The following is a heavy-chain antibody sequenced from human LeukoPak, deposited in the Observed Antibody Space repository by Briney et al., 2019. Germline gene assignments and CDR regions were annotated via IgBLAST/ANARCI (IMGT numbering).Heavy chain of an antibody. CDR2: INVILDTA. Sequence: GASVKVSCKASGGACISYEISWVRQAPGQGLEWMGRINVILDTANYAQKFQGRVTITADISTSTSYMELSSLRSEDTSVYYCARAQGIGDASDIWGQGTMVTVSS. CDR1: GGACISYE. V-gene: IGHV1-69*04. CDR3: ARAQGIGDASDI. J-gene: IGHJ3*02.